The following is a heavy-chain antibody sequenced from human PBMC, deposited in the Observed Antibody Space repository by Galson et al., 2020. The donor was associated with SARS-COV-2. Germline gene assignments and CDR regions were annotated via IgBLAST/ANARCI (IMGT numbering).Heavy chain of an antibody. CDR3: ARGGAAAWWFDP. J-gene: IGHJ5*02. Sequence: QLGESLKISCAASGFTFSSYWMRWVRQAPGKGLEWVANIKQDGSDKYYVDSVKGRFTISRDNAKNSLYLQMNSLRAEDTAVYYCARGGAAAWWFDPWGQGTLVTVSS. CDR1: GFTFSSYW. V-gene: IGHV3-7*04. CDR2: IKQDGSDK. D-gene: IGHD6-13*01.